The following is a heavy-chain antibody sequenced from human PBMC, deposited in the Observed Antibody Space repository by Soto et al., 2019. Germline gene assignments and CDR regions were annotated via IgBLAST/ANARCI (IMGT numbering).Heavy chain of an antibody. CDR3: GKDRGPPRAWVIGPFGY. V-gene: IGHV3-30*18. Sequence: QVQLVESGGGVVQPGRSLRVSCAASGFTFSIYAMHWVRQAPGTGLEWVAVISYDGTKTYYADSVKGRFTISRDNSKNPVELEMDRLRDGGTAVYFCGKDRGPPRAWVIGPFGYWGQGTVVHVPP. CDR1: GFTFSIYA. D-gene: IGHD3-10*01. CDR2: ISYDGTKT. J-gene: IGHJ4*02.